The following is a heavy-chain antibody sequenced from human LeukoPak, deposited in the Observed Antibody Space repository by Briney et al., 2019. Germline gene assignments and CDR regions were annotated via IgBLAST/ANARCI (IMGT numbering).Heavy chain of an antibody. CDR3: SKWGDYDVLTGYYDSDF. D-gene: IGHD3-9*01. CDR1: GFNFSNYA. CDR2: IVGSGGST. V-gene: IGHV3-23*01. J-gene: IGHJ4*02. Sequence: GGSLRLSCAASGFNFSNYAMSWVRQAPGKGLEWVSAIVGSGGSTYYADSVKGRFTISRDNSKNTLFQQMNSLRVEDTALYYCSKWGDYDVLTGYYDSDFWGQGTLVTVSS.